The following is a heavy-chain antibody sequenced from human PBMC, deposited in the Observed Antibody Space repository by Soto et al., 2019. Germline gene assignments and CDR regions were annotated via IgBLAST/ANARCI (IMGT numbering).Heavy chain of an antibody. J-gene: IGHJ4*02. CDR2: IKSKPDGGTT. D-gene: IGHD2-15*01. Sequence: EVPLVESGGGLVKPGGYLRLSCAASGFTFSNAWMSWVRQAPGKGLEWVGRIKSKPDGGTTDYAAPVKGRFTISRDDSKNTRYLQMNSLKTEDTAVYYCATDGGVVAAILDYWGQGTLVTVSS. V-gene: IGHV3-15*01. CDR1: GFTFSNAW. CDR3: ATDGGVVAAILDY.